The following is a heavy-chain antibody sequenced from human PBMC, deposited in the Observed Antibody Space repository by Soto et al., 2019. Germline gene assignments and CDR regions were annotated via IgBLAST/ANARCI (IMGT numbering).Heavy chain of an antibody. CDR1: GYTFTSYD. D-gene: IGHD2-8*01. J-gene: IGHJ6*02. CDR3: ARGRSDCTNGVCYPPYYYYYGMDV. Sequence: ASVKVSCKASGYTFTSYDINWVRQATGQGLEWMGWMNPNSGNTGYAQKSQGRVTMTRNTSISTAYMELSSLRSEDTAVYYCARGRSDCTNGVCYPPYYYYYGMDVWGQGTTVTVSS. V-gene: IGHV1-8*01. CDR2: MNPNSGNT.